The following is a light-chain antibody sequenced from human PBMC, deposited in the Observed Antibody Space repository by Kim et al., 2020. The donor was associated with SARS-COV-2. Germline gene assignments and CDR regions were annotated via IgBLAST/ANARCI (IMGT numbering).Light chain of an antibody. CDR1: QSIKRY. V-gene: IGKV1-39*01. Sequence: DIQMTQSPSSLSASVGDRVTITCRASQSIKRYLNWYQQKPGKAPKLLIYGAITLQTGVPSRFSGSGSGTEFTLTISNLQPEDFATYYCQQSSSIPRTFGQGTKLEI. J-gene: IGKJ2*01. CDR3: QQSSSIPRT. CDR2: GAI.